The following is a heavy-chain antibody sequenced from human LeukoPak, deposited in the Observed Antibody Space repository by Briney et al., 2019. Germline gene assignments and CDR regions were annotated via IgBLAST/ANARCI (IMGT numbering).Heavy chain of an antibody. J-gene: IGHJ3*02. Sequence: PGGSLRLSCAASGFTFSSYAMSWVRQAPGKGLEWVSIIVGSGHSTFYTDSAKGRFTISRDNSKNTLYLRMNSLRAEDTAVYYCEKVQNRYNYNTGAFDIWGQGTMVTVSS. V-gene: IGHV3-23*01. CDR2: IVGSGHST. D-gene: IGHD1-1*01. CDR1: GFTFSSYA. CDR3: EKVQNRYNYNTGAFDI.